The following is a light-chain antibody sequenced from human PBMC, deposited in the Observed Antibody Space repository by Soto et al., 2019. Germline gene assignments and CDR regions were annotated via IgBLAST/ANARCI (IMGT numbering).Light chain of an antibody. V-gene: IGKV1-9*01. CDR1: QGISNY. CDR2: AAS. J-gene: IGKJ3*01. Sequence: DIQLTQSPSFLSASVGDRVTITCRASQGISNYLAGYQQKAGKAPKLLIDAASTLQSGVPSRFSGSGSGTEFTLTISRLQPEDFATYYCQHLHSYPFTFGHGTKVDMK. CDR3: QHLHSYPFT.